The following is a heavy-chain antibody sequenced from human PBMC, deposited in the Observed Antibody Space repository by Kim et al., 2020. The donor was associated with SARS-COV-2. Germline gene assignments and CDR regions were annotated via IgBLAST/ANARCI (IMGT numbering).Heavy chain of an antibody. D-gene: IGHD6-19*01. CDR1: GFTFSSYA. V-gene: IGHV3-23*01. Sequence: GGYLRLSCAASGFTFSSYAMNWVRQAPGKGLEWVSGISANGDTTDYADSVKGRFTISRDNSKNMLYLQMSSLRAEDTALYYCAKRAVAGTGRAFDVWGQGTMVTVSS. CDR3: AKRAVAGTGRAFDV. CDR2: ISANGDTT. J-gene: IGHJ3*01.